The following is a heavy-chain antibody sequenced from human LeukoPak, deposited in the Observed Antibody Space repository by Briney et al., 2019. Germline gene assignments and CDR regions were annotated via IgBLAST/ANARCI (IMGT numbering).Heavy chain of an antibody. CDR1: GFTFSSYA. D-gene: IGHD2-15*01. CDR2: ISYDGSNK. V-gene: IGHV3-30-3*01. Sequence: PGGSLRLSCAASGFTFSSYAMYWVRQAPGKGLEWVAVISYDGSNKYYADSVKGRFTISRDNSKNTLYLQMNSLRAEDTAVYYCASMCSGGSCWGDYWGQGTLVTVSS. CDR3: ASMCSGGSCWGDY. J-gene: IGHJ4*02.